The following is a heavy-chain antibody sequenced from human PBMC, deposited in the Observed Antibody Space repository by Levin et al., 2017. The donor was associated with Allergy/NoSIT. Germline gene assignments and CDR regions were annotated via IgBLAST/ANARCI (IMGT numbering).Heavy chain of an antibody. D-gene: IGHD5/OR15-5a*01. CDR1: GGSVSSGTYY. CDR2: INYRGVT. V-gene: IGHV4-61*01. CDR3: ARNRIIVSGGNDYYYGMDV. Sequence: SETLSLTCSVSGGSVSSGTYYWSWIRRPPGRGLEWIGYINYRGVTKYNPSLKSRVTISVDTSKNEFSLKVTSVTAADTAVYYCARNRIIVSGGNDYYYGMDVWGQGTTVTVSS. J-gene: IGHJ6*02.